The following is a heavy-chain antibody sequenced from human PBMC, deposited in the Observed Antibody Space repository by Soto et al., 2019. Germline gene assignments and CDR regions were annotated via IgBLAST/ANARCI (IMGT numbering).Heavy chain of an antibody. CDR2: ISSSSSYR. CDR3: ARGPGGYYDSSGYPSHYFDY. Sequence: EVQLVESGGGLVKPGGSLRLSCAVSGFTFSSYSMNWVRQAPGKGLEWVSSISSSSSYRYYADSVKGRFTISRDNAKNLLDVQMNSLRAEDTAVYYCARGPGGYYDSSGYPSHYFDYWGQGTLVTVSS. D-gene: IGHD3-22*01. CDR1: GFTFSSYS. J-gene: IGHJ4*02. V-gene: IGHV3-21*06.